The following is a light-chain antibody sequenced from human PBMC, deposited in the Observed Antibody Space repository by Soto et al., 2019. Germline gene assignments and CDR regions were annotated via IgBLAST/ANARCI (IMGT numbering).Light chain of an antibody. V-gene: IGKV4-1*01. Sequence: DIVMTQSPDSLAVSLGERATINCKSSQSVLYSSNNKNYLAWYQQKPGQPPKLLIYWASTRESGVPDRFSGSGSGTDFTLTISSLQAEDVAVYYGQQYYCTPLAFGQGTKVEIK. CDR2: WAS. CDR3: QQYYCTPLA. J-gene: IGKJ1*01. CDR1: QSVLYSSNNKNY.